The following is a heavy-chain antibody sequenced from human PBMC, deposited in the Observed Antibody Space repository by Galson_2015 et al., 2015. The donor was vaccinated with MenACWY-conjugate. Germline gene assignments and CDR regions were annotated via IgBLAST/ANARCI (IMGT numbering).Heavy chain of an antibody. CDR3: ARDRGYDYVWGSYRYDY. D-gene: IGHD3-16*02. J-gene: IGHJ4*02. CDR2: IIPIFGTA. CDR1: GGTFSSYA. V-gene: IGHV1-69*13. Sequence: SVKVSCKASGGTFSSYAISWVRQAPGQGLEWMGGIIPIFGTANYAQKFQGRVTITADESTSTAYMELRSLRSDDTAVYYCARDRGYDYVWGSYRYDYWGQGTLVTVSS.